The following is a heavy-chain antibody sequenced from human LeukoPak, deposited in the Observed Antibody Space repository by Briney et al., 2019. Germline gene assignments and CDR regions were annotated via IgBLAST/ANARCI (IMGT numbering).Heavy chain of an antibody. CDR3: ARGDGYNFFDY. CDR1: GFSVTNNY. J-gene: IGHJ4*02. CDR2: FYVGGAT. Sequence: PGGSLRLSCAVSGFSVTNNYMSWVRQAPGEGLEWFSVFYVGGATYYADSVKGRFTISRDNSENTLYLQMKSLRAEDTAVYYCARGDGYNFFDYWGQGTLVTVSS. D-gene: IGHD5-24*01. V-gene: IGHV3-53*01.